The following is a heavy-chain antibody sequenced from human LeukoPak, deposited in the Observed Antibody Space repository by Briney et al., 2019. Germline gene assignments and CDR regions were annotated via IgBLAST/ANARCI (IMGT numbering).Heavy chain of an antibody. CDR2: IYYSGST. V-gene: IGHV4-59*05. CDR1: GGSISSYY. Sequence: PSETLSLTCTVSGGSISSYYWSWIRQPPGKGLEWIGSIYYSGSTYYNASLKSRVTISVDRSKNQFSLKVTSVTAADTAVYYCARHNWFGQNAFDIWGQGTMVTVSS. CDR3: ARHNWFGQNAFDI. D-gene: IGHD3-10*01. J-gene: IGHJ3*02.